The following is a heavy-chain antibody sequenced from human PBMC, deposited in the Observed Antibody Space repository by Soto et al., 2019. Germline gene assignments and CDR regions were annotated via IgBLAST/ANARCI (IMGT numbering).Heavy chain of an antibody. CDR3: AKLRDAAGTDF. CDR1: GFTFSSYG. J-gene: IGHJ4*02. D-gene: IGHD6-13*01. Sequence: GGSLRLSCGASGFTFSSYGMSWVRQAPGKGLERVSSISGSGSSTYYADSVKGRFTISRDNSRTTLNLQMNGLRAGDTAIYYCAKLRDAAGTDFWGQGTLVTVSS. CDR2: ISGSGSST. V-gene: IGHV3-23*01.